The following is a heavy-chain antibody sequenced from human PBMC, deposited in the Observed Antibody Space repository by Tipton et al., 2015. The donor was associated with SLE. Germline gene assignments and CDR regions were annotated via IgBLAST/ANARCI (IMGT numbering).Heavy chain of an antibody. CDR3: ARDRRFPYYFDY. CDR2: IWYDGSNK. V-gene: IGHV3-33*01. Sequence: QVQLVQSGGGVVQPGRSLRLSCAASGFTFSSYGMHWVRQAPGKGLEWVAVIWYDGSNKYYADSVKGRFTISRDNSKNTLYLQMNSLRAEDTAVYYCARDRRFPYYFDYWGQGTLVTVSS. CDR1: GFTFSSYG. J-gene: IGHJ4*02. D-gene: IGHD3-3*01.